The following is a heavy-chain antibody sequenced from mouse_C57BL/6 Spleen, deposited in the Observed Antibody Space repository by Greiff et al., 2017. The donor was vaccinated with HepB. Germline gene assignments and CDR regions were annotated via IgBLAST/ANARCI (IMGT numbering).Heavy chain of an antibody. J-gene: IGHJ2*01. CDR1: GYTFTSYW. V-gene: IGHV1-55*01. Sequence: QVQLQQPGAELVKPGASVKMSCTASGYTFTSYWITWVKQRPGQGLEWIGDIYPGSGSTNYNEKFKSKATLTVDTSSSTDYMQLSSLTSEDSAVYYCARVLRRSFDYWGQGTTLTVSS. D-gene: IGHD1-1*01. CDR3: ARVLRRSFDY. CDR2: IYPGSGST.